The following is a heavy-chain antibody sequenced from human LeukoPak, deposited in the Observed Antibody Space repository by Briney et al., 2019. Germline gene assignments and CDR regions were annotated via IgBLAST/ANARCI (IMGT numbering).Heavy chain of an antibody. V-gene: IGHV1-46*01. CDR2: INPSGGST. J-gene: IGHJ3*02. CDR3: ARGGYSGYDYAFDI. CDR1: GGTFSTYA. Sequence: ASVKVSCKASGGTFSTYAISWVRQAPGQGLEWMGIINPSGGSTSYTQKFQGRVTMTRDTSTSTVYMELSSLRSEDTAVYYCARGGYSGYDYAFDIWGLGTMVTVSS. D-gene: IGHD5-12*01.